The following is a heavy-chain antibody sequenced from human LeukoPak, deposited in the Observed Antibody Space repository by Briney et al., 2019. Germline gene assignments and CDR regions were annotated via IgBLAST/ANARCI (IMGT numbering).Heavy chain of an antibody. CDR2: INPSGGST. Sequence: GASVKVSCKASGYTFTSYYMHWVRQAPGQGLEWVGIINPSGGSTSYAQKFQGRVTMTRDTSTSTVYMELSSLRSEDTAVYYCAREVMVYAIPQCFDYWGQGTLVTVSS. J-gene: IGHJ4*02. CDR3: AREVMVYAIPQCFDY. V-gene: IGHV1-46*01. CDR1: GYTFTSYY. D-gene: IGHD2-8*01.